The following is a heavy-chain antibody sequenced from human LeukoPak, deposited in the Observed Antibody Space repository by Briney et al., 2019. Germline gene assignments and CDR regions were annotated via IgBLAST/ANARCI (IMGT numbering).Heavy chain of an antibody. V-gene: IGHV3-23*01. Sequence: GGSLRLSCAASGFTFSTFAMVWVRQPPGKGLEWVSSIFPSGGEIHYADSVRGRFTISRDNSRSTLSLQMNSLRAEDTAIYYCATYRQVLLPFESWGQGTLVTVSS. CDR3: ATYRQVLLPFES. CDR2: IFPSGGEI. CDR1: GFTFSTFA. D-gene: IGHD2-8*02. J-gene: IGHJ4*02.